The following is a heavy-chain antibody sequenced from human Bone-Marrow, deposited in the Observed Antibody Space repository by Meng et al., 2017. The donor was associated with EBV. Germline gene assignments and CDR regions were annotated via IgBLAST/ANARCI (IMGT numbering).Heavy chain of an antibody. V-gene: IGHV1-69*01. J-gene: IGHJ4*02. CDR3: ARESGRGYTPDY. CDR2: FLPILGAP. D-gene: IGHD3-10*01. Sequence: VQVVQSGPEVKKPGSSVKVSCKASGGAFRRSAISWVRHAPGQGLEWMGGFLPILGAPNYAETFQDRVTITADESTSTAYMELSSLRPDDTAVYYCARESGRGYTPDYWGQGTLVTVSS. CDR1: GGAFRRSA.